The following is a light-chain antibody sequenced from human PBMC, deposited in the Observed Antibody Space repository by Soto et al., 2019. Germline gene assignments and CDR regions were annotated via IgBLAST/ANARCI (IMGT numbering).Light chain of an antibody. CDR2: GAS. Sequence: DIVLTQSPGTLPLSPGERATVSCRSSQSVTSTSLAWYQQKPGQAPRRLMYGASSMATGTPDRFSGSGSGTDFTLTISRLEPEDFAVYYCQQYGSSPLTFGGGTKVDIK. CDR1: QSVTSTS. J-gene: IGKJ4*01. CDR3: QQYGSSPLT. V-gene: IGKV3-20*01.